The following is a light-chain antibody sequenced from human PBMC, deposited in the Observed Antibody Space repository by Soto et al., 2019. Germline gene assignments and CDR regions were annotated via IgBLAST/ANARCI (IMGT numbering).Light chain of an antibody. CDR1: QSVSSN. Sequence: EIVMTQSPATLSVSPGERATLSCRASQSVSSNLAWYQQKPGQAPSLLIYGATTRATGIPARFSGSGSGTEFTLTISSLHSEDFAVYYCQQYNNWPSWTFGQGTKVE. CDR2: GAT. V-gene: IGKV3-15*01. J-gene: IGKJ1*01. CDR3: QQYNNWPSWT.